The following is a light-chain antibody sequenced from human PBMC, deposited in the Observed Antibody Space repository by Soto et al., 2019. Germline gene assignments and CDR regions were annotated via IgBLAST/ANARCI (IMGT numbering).Light chain of an antibody. CDR3: QQYGSSPRT. V-gene: IGKV3-20*01. Sequence: EIVLTQSPGTLSLSPGERATLSCRASQSVSNNYLAWYQQKPSQAPRLLIYGASSRATGIPDRFSGSGSGTEFTLTISRLEPEDFAVFYCQQYGSSPRTFGQGTRVEIK. CDR1: QSVSNNY. J-gene: IGKJ1*01. CDR2: GAS.